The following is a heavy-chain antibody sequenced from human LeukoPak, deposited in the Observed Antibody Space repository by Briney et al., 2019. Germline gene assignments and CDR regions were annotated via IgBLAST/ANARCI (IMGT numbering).Heavy chain of an antibody. CDR1: GFTFSSYS. V-gene: IGHV3-21*01. J-gene: IGHJ6*03. CDR2: ISSSSSYI. CDR3: ARERGGYDILTGTDSGGGYYYYYMDV. Sequence: PGGSLRLSCAASGFTFSSYSMNWVRQAPGKGLEWVSSISSSSSYIYYADSVKGRFTISRDNAKNSLYLQMNSLRAEDTAVYYCARERGGYDILTGTDSGGGYYYYYMDVWGKGTTVTVSS. D-gene: IGHD3-9*01.